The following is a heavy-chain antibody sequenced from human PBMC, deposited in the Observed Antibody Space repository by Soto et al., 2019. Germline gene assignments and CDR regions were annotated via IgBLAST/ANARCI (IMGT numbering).Heavy chain of an antibody. CDR3: AKDRMDHNSVWDPFDI. CDR1: GFTFSLFA. D-gene: IGHD2-15*01. V-gene: IGHV3-23*01. Sequence: GGSLRVSFAASGFTFSLFAMIWVPRAPGKGLEWVSGICLGADDADYADSVKRRFIISRDNSKSTLSLQMNGLSAEDTAVYYCAKDRMDHNSVWDPFDIWGPGTMVTVSS. CDR2: ICLGADDA. J-gene: IGHJ3*02.